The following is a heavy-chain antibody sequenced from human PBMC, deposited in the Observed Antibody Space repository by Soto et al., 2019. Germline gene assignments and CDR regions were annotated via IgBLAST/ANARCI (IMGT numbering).Heavy chain of an antibody. J-gene: IGHJ4*02. V-gene: IGHV3-64*01. CDR2: ISSNGGST. CDR3: ARGPGYYFDY. Sequence: PGGSLRLSCAASGFTFSRYAMHWVRQAPGKGLEYVSAISSNGGSTYYANSVKGRFTISRDNSKNTLYLQMGSLRAEDMAVYYCARGPGYYFDYWGQGTLVPVSS. CDR1: GFTFSRYA.